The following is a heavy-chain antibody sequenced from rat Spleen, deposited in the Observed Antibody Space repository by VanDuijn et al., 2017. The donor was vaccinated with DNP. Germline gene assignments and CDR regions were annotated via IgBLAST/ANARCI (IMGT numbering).Heavy chain of an antibody. CDR3: AKGPNYGGWSDYFDY. CDR1: GFTFSDYY. CDR2: ISYDGSST. D-gene: IGHD1-11*01. V-gene: IGHV5-7*01. J-gene: IGHJ2*01. Sequence: EVQLVESGGGLVQPGRSLKLSCAASGFTFSDYYMAWVRQAPTKGLEWVATISYDGSSTWYRDSVKGRFTISRDNAKNTPYWQMDRLRSEETATYYCAKGPNYGGWSDYFDYWGQGVMVTVSS.